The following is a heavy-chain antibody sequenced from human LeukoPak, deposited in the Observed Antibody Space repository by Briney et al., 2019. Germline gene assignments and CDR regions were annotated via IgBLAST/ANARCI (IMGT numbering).Heavy chain of an antibody. Sequence: PSETLSLTCTVSGYSISSGYYWGWIRQPPGKGLEWIGSIYHSGSTYYNPSLKSRVTISVDTSKNQFSLKLSSVTAADTAVYYCARDWRYSSGWYYFDYWGQGTLVTVSS. CDR3: ARDWRYSSGWYYFDY. J-gene: IGHJ4*02. V-gene: IGHV4-38-2*02. D-gene: IGHD6-19*01. CDR2: IYHSGST. CDR1: GYSISSGYY.